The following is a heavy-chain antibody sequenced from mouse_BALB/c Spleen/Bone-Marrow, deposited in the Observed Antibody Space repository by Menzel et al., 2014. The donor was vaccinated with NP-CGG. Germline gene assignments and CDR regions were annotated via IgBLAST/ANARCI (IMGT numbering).Heavy chain of an antibody. CDR1: GYAFTNYL. Sequence: QVQLQQSGAELVRPGTSVKVSCKASGYAFTNYLIEWVKQRPGQGLEWIGVINSGSGGPNYNEKFKGKATLTADKSYSTAYMQLSRRTSEGSAVYFCARRDDDYYYYAMDYWGQGTSVTVSS. CDR3: ARRDDDYYYYAMDY. D-gene: IGHD2-3*01. V-gene: IGHV1-54*01. J-gene: IGHJ4*01. CDR2: INSGSGGP.